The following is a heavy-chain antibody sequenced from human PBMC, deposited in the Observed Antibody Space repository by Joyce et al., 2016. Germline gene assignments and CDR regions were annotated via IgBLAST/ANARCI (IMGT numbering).Heavy chain of an antibody. Sequence: EVQLVQSGEEVKKPGESLKISCKASGYDFTKHWIAWVRQMPGEGLEWLGDIFPGDSYTRYNPSFQVQVTISAYKSITTAYLQWSSLKAADTAIYYCARQVSLDYWGQGTLVTVSS. D-gene: IGHD5/OR15-5a*01. CDR2: IFPGDSYT. V-gene: IGHV5-51*01. CDR3: ARQVSLDY. CDR1: GYDFTKHW. J-gene: IGHJ4*02.